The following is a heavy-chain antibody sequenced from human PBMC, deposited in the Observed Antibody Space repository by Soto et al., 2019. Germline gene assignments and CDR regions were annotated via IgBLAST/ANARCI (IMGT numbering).Heavy chain of an antibody. CDR3: ARADPDASVGY. CDR1: GGSISSYC. J-gene: IGHJ4*02. D-gene: IGHD2-15*01. CDR2: IYYSGST. V-gene: IGHV4-59*01. Sequence: PSETLSLTCTVSGGSISSYCWSWIRQPPGKGLEWIGYIYYSGSTNYNPSLKSRVTISADTSKNQFSLRMSSMIAADTAVYYCARADPDASVGYWGQGTLVTVSS.